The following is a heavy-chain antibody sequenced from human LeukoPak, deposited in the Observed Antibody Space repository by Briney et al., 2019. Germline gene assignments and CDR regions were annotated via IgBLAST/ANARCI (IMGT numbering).Heavy chain of an antibody. J-gene: IGHJ6*03. Sequence: SETLSLTCTVSGYSISSGYYWGWIRPPPGKGLEWIGSIYHSGSTYYNPSLKSRVTISVDTSKNQFSLKLSSVTAADTAVYYCARGYCSGGSCYSDYYYYYMDVWGKGTTVTVSS. D-gene: IGHD2-15*01. CDR3: ARGYCSGGSCYSDYYYYYMDV. CDR2: IYHSGST. CDR1: GYSISSGYY. V-gene: IGHV4-38-2*02.